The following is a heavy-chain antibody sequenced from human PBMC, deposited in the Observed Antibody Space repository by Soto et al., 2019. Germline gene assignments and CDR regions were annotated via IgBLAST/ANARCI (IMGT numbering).Heavy chain of an antibody. D-gene: IGHD3-16*01. Sequence: SETLSLTCTVSGGSISSNSYYWAWIRQPPGKGLEWIGNIYYSGTTYYNPSLKSRVTISVDTSKNQFSLKLSSVTAADTAVYYCAKHKGGYYSGVDVWGQGTTVTVSS. CDR3: AKHKGGYYSGVDV. CDR2: IYYSGTT. J-gene: IGHJ6*02. V-gene: IGHV4-39*01. CDR1: GGSISSNSYY.